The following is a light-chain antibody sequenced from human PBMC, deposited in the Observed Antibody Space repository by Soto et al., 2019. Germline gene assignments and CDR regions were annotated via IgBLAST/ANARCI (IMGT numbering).Light chain of an antibody. CDR2: QVS. Sequence: VLTQTPLSLPVTLGQPASMSCRSSQIRVYSDGHTYLGRLQQRPGQPPRLLIYQVSNRFSGVPDRFSGSGAGTDFTLKISRVEAEDVGVYSCIQFSHFPRTFGQGTKVEIK. CDR1: QIRVYSDGHTY. J-gene: IGKJ1*01. CDR3: IQFSHFPRT. V-gene: IGKV2-24*01.